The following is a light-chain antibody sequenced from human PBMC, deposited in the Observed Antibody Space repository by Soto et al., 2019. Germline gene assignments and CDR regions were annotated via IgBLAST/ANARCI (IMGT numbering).Light chain of an antibody. Sequence: EIVISPSPATLSVSPGERSTLSSMASQSVSSNLAWSQQKPGQAPRLLIYGASSRATGIPDRFSGSGSGTDFTLTISRLEPEDFAVYYCQQYGNSPITFGQGTRLEIK. CDR2: GAS. J-gene: IGKJ5*01. CDR3: QQYGNSPIT. CDR1: QSVSSN. V-gene: IGKV3-20*01.